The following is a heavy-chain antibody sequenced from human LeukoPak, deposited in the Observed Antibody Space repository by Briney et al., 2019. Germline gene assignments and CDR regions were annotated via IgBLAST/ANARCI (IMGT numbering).Heavy chain of an antibody. CDR3: VGGPYTSSWWGAFEM. D-gene: IGHD6-13*01. Sequence: PGGSLRLSCAASGFTFSSHWMHWVRHAPGKGLVWVSRINSGGTSTTYADSVKGRFTVSRDNAKNTLYLQMNSLRDEDSAVYFCVGGPYTSSWWGAFEMWGQGTMVSVSS. V-gene: IGHV3-74*01. J-gene: IGHJ3*02. CDR1: GFTFSSHW. CDR2: INSGGTST.